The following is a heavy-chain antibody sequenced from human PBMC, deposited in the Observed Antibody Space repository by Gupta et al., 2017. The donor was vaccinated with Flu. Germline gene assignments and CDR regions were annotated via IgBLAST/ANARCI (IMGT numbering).Heavy chain of an antibody. V-gene: IGHV1-69*02. D-gene: IGHD6-13*01. CDR3: AATQGTSTWTRYFDD. Sequence: QLQLVQSGTEVKKPGSSVQVSCKPSGDTFNSYTSNWVRQAPGQGLEWMGRISPALGITDYAQKFQGRVTITADTSTSTAYMELSSLRSEDTAVYYCAATQGTSTWTRYFDDWGQGTLVTVSS. CDR2: ISPALGIT. CDR1: GDTFNSYT. J-gene: IGHJ4*02.